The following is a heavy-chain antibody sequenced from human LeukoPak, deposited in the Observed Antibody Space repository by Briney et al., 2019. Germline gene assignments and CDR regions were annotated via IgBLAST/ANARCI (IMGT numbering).Heavy chain of an antibody. D-gene: IGHD3-10*01. CDR2: ISSSGSTI. V-gene: IGHV3-11*04. CDR3: ARDRGSSGRNWFDP. CDR1: GFTFSDYY. Sequence: GGSLRLSCAASGFTFSDYYMSWIRQAPGKGLERVSYISSSGSTIYYADSVKGRFTISRDNAKNSLYLQMNSLRAEDTAVYYCARDRGSSGRNWFDPWGQGTLVTVSS. J-gene: IGHJ5*02.